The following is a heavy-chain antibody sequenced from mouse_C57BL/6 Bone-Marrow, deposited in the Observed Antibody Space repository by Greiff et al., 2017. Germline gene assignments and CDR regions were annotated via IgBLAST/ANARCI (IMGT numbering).Heavy chain of an antibody. CDR2: INPYNGGT. J-gene: IGHJ4*01. CDR1: GYTFTDYY. V-gene: IGHV1-19*01. CDR3: ARDNYYAMDY. Sequence: EVQLQQSGPVLVKPGASVKMSCKASGYTFTDYYMNWVKQSHGKSLEWIGVINPYNGGTSYKQKFKGKATLTVDKSSSTAYMELNSLTSEDSAVYYCARDNYYAMDYWGQGTSVTVSS.